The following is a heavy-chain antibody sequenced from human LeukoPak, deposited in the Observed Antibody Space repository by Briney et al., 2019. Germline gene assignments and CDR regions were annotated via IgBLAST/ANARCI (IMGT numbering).Heavy chain of an antibody. D-gene: IGHD6-25*01. CDR3: SRKPKAADRSYYDYYGMDV. J-gene: IGHJ6*02. V-gene: IGHV1-18*01. Sequence: ASVKVSCKASGYTFTSYGISWVRQAPGQGLEWMGWISAYNGNTNYAQKLQGRVTMTTDTSTSTAYMELRSLRSDDTAVYYCSRKPKAADRSYYDYYGMDVWGQGTTVTVSS. CDR1: GYTFTSYG. CDR2: ISAYNGNT.